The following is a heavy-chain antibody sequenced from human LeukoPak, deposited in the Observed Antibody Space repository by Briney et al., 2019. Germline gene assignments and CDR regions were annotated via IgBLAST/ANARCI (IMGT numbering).Heavy chain of an antibody. CDR2: SSYDGTNK. CDR3: AADYGDYVSPSD. J-gene: IGHJ4*02. CDR1: GFNFRDSA. V-gene: IGHV3-30*04. Sequence: GTSLRLSCAASGFNFRDSAMHWVRQPPGKGLEGVAVSSYDGTNKYYADSVNGRFTISRDNSKSTLFLQMNNLRLEDTAVYYCAADYGDYVSPSDWGQGSLVIVSS. D-gene: IGHD4-17*01.